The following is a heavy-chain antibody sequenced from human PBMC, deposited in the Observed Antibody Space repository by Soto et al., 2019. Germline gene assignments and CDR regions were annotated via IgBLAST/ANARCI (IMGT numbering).Heavy chain of an antibody. D-gene: IGHD6-6*01. J-gene: IGHJ6*02. CDR3: ARVPQHRIEARPYYHGMDI. Sequence: SETLSLTCAVYGGSFSGYYWSWIRQPPGKGPGWIGEINHSGSTNYNPSLKSRVTISVDTSKNQFSLILSSVTAADTAVYYCARVPQHRIEARPYYHGMDIWGQGTTVTVSS. CDR1: GGSFSGYY. CDR2: INHSGST. V-gene: IGHV4-34*01.